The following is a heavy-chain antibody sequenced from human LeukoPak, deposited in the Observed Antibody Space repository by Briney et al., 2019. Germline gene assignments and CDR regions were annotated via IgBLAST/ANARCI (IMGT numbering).Heavy chain of an antibody. Sequence: PGGSLRLSCAASGFTFSSYGMHWVRQAPGKGLEWVAVIWYDGSNKYYADSVKGRFTISRDNSKNTLYLQMSSLRVDDTAMYYCARGHSSEWRDFDCWGQGTLVTVSS. V-gene: IGHV3-33*01. CDR3: ARGHSSEWRDFDC. J-gene: IGHJ4*02. CDR2: IWYDGSNK. CDR1: GFTFSSYG. D-gene: IGHD6-25*01.